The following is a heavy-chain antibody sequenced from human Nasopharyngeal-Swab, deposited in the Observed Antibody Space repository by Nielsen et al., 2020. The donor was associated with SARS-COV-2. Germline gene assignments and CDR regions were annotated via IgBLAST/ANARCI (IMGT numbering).Heavy chain of an antibody. CDR1: GGSISSSSYY. CDR2: IYYSGST. CDR3: ARPKYSGYDDEFGAYFNY. V-gene: IGHV4-39*01. Sequence: GSLRLSCTVSGGSISSSSYYWGWIRQPPGKGLEWIGSIYYSGSTYYNPSLKSRVTISVDTSKNQFSLKLSPVTAADTAVYYCARPKYSGYDDEFGAYFNYWGQGTLVTVSS. J-gene: IGHJ4*02. D-gene: IGHD5-12*01.